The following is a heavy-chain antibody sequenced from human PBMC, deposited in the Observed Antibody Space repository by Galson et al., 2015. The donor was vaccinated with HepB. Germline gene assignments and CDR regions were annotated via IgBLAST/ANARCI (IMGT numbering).Heavy chain of an antibody. CDR1: GFTFSDYY. J-gene: IGHJ5*02. CDR3: ARDFSRRSGWFDP. Sequence: SLRLSCAASGFTFSDYYMSWIRQAPGKGLEWVSYISSSGSTIYYADSVKGRFTISRDNAKSSLYLQMNSLRAEDTAVYYCARDFSRRSGWFDPWGQGTLVTVSS. CDR2: ISSSGSTI. V-gene: IGHV3-11*01. D-gene: IGHD3-3*01.